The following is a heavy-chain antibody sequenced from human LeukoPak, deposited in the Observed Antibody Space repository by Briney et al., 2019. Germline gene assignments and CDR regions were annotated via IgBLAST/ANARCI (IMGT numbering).Heavy chain of an antibody. J-gene: IGHJ6*03. V-gene: IGHV3-7*01. D-gene: IGHD3-3*01. Sequence: PGGSLRLSCAASGFTFSSYWMSWVRQAPGKGLEWVANIKQDGSEKYYVDSVKGRFTISRDNAKNSLYLQMNSLRAEDTAVYYCARADNTYYDFWSGYYTGSDYYYMDVWGKGTTVTVSS. CDR3: ARADNTYYDFWSGYYTGSDYYYMDV. CDR1: GFTFSSYW. CDR2: IKQDGSEK.